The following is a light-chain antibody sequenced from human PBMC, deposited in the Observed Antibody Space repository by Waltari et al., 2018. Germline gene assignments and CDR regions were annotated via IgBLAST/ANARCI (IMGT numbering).Light chain of an antibody. J-gene: IGLJ1*01. CDR1: NIGSYS. V-gene: IGLV3-21*04. CDR3: QVWHAAIDPGV. CDR2: YDS. Sequence: SYVLTQPPSVSVAPGETARNTCGGDNIGSYSVHWYQQKPGQAPVLVIRYDSDRPSGIPERFSGSNSANTATLTISRVEAGDEANYYCQVWHAAIDPGVFRTGTEVTV.